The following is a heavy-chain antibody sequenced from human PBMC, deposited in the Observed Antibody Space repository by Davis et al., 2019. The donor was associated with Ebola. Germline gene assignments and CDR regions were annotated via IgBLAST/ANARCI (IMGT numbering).Heavy chain of an antibody. CDR1: GFTFSSYW. CDR2: IKQDGSEK. J-gene: IGHJ6*02. D-gene: IGHD2-2*01. CDR3: ARDIVVVPAATGYGMDV. Sequence: PGGSLRLSCAASGFTFSSYWMSWVRQAPGKGLEWVANIKQDGSEKYYVDSVKGRFTISRDNAKNSLYLQMNSLRAEDTAVYYCARDIVVVPAATGYGMDVWGQGTTVTVSS. V-gene: IGHV3-7*01.